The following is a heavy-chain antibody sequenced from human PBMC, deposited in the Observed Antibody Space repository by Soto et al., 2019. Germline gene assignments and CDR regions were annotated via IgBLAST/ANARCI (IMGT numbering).Heavy chain of an antibody. Sequence: GGSLRLSCAASGFTFSDHYMDWVRQAPGKGLEWVGRARNKVSGYTTAYAASVEGRFAISRDDSKNSLYLQMSSLKVDDTAVYFCARLMGTSFDLWGQGTLVTVSS. J-gene: IGHJ4*02. D-gene: IGHD2-8*01. CDR3: ARLMGTSFDL. CDR1: GFTFSDHY. V-gene: IGHV3-72*01. CDR2: ARNKVSGYTT.